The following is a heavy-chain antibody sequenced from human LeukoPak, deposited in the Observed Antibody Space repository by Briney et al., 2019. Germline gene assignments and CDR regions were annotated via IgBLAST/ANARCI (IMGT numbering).Heavy chain of an antibody. J-gene: IGHJ4*02. Sequence: PSETLSLTCTVSGGSISSRAYYWVWIRQPPGKGLEWIGTIYYSGSTYYNPSLKSRVTISVDTSKNQFSLKLSSVTAADTAVYSCARRRNGMATIDGCFDYWGQGTLVTVSS. CDR3: ARRRNGMATIDGCFDY. D-gene: IGHD5-24*01. CDR1: GGSISSRAYY. CDR2: IYYSGST. V-gene: IGHV4-39*01.